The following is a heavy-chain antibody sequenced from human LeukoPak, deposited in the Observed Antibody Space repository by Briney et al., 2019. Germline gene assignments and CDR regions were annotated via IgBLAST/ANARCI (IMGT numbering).Heavy chain of an antibody. J-gene: IGHJ4*02. CDR3: AKGGSIVGVAPYFDY. CDR2: ISGSGGST. Sequence: GGSLRLSCAASGFTFSSYAMSWVRQAPGKGLEWVSAISGSGGSTYYADSVKGRFTISRDNSKNTLYLQMNSLRAEDTAVYYCAKGGSIVGVAPYFDYWGQGALVTVSS. D-gene: IGHD1-26*01. CDR1: GFTFSSYA. V-gene: IGHV3-23*01.